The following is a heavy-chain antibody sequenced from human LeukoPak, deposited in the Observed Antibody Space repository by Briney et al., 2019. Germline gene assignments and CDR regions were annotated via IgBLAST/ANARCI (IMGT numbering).Heavy chain of an antibody. Sequence: PGRSLRLSCAASGFTFDDYAMHWVRQAPGKGLEWVSGISWNSGSIGYADSVKGRFTISRDNAKNSLYLQMNSLRAEDTALYYCAKETNYGGNAFDIWGQGTMVTVSS. CDR3: AKETNYGGNAFDI. CDR2: ISWNSGSI. J-gene: IGHJ3*02. D-gene: IGHD4-23*01. V-gene: IGHV3-9*01. CDR1: GFTFDDYA.